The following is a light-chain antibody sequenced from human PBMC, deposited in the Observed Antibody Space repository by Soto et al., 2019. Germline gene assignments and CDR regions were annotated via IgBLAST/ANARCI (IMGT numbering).Light chain of an antibody. J-gene: IGKJ1*01. V-gene: IGKV3-20*01. Sequence: EVVLAQAPGTPSLSPGERATLSCRGRQSVSSSYLAWYQQKPGQAPRLLIYGASSRATGIPDRFSGSGSGTDFTLTISRLEPEDFAVYYCQQYGSSPTWTFGQGTKVDIK. CDR3: QQYGSSPTWT. CDR1: QSVSSSY. CDR2: GAS.